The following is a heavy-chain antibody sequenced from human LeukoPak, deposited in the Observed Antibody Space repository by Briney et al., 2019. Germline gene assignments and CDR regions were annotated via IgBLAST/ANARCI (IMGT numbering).Heavy chain of an antibody. D-gene: IGHD5-24*01. CDR2: ISAYNGNT. J-gene: IGHJ5*02. Sequence: ASVKVSCKASGYTFTSYGISWVRQAPGQGLEWMGWISAYNGNTNYAQKLQGRVTMTRDTSTSTAYMELSSLRSEDTAVYYCARSIEATITPVWFDPWGQGALVTVSS. V-gene: IGHV1-18*01. CDR3: ARSIEATITPVWFDP. CDR1: GYTFTSYG.